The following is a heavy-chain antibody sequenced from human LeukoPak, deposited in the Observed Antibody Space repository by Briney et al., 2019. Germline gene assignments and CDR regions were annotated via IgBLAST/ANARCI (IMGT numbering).Heavy chain of an antibody. D-gene: IGHD4-17*01. CDR2: IIPIFGTA. CDR1: GGTFSSYA. V-gene: IGHV1-69*05. CDR3: ARELGVYGDYVDAFDI. J-gene: IGHJ3*02. Sequence: RRASVKVSCKASGGTFSSYAISWVRQAPGQGLEWMGRIIPIFGTANYAQKFQGRVTITTDESTSTAYMELSSLRSEDTAVYYCARELGVYGDYVDAFDIWGQGTMVTVSS.